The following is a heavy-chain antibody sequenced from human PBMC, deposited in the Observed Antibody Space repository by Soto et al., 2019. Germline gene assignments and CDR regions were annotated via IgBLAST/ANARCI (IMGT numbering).Heavy chain of an antibody. D-gene: IGHD2-15*01. Sequence: GGSLRLSCTASGFTFGAYAMSWVRQAPGKGLEWISFIRNKAYRGTTKYAASVRGTFTISRDDSKSIAYLQMNSLKTEDTAVYYCTRGDMALNDYWGQGTLVTVSS. V-gene: IGHV3-49*04. J-gene: IGHJ4*02. CDR2: IRNKAYRGTT. CDR3: TRGDMALNDY. CDR1: GFTFGAYA.